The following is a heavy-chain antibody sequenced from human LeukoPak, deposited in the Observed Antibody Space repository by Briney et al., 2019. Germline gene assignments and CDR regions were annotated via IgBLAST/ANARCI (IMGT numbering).Heavy chain of an antibody. CDR2: ISGSGGST. V-gene: IGHV3-23*01. CDR3: ARATVPTIYYYYGMDV. Sequence: GGSLRLSCAASGFTFSSYAMSWFGKAPGKGREWVSAISGSGGSTYYAGSVKGRFTISRDNSKNTLYLQMNSLRAEDTAVYYCARATVPTIYYYYGMDVWGQGTTVTVSS. D-gene: IGHD4-17*01. CDR1: GFTFSSYA. J-gene: IGHJ6*02.